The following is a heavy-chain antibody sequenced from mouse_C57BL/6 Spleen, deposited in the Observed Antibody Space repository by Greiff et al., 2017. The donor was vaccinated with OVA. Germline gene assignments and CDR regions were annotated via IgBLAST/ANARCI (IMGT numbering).Heavy chain of an antibody. CDR3: ARDSYGSSYRYFDV. Sequence: EVQRVESGGGLVQSGRSLRLSCATSGFTFSDFYMEWVRQAPGKGLEWIAASSNKANGYTTEYSASVKGRFIVSRDTSQSILYRQINALIAEDTAIYYCARDSYGSSYRYFDVWGTGTTVTVSS. CDR1: GFTFSDFY. J-gene: IGHJ1*03. V-gene: IGHV7-1*01. D-gene: IGHD1-1*01. CDR2: SSNKANGYTT.